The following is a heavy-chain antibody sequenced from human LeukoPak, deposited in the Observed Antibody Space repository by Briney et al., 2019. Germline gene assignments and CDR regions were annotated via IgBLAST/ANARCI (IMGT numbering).Heavy chain of an antibody. CDR3: ARDFEYSSSEFDY. D-gene: IGHD6-6*01. CDR1: GFTFSSYA. J-gene: IGHJ4*02. V-gene: IGHV3-30-3*01. CDR2: ISYDGSNK. Sequence: GRSRRLSCAASGFTFSSYAMHWVRQAPGKGLEWVAVISYDGSNKYYADSVKGRFTISRDNSKNTLYLQMNSLRAEDTAVYYCARDFEYSSSEFDYWGQGTLVTVSS.